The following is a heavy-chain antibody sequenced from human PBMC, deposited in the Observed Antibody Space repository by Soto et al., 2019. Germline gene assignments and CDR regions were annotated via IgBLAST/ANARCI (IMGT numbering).Heavy chain of an antibody. CDR1: GLSLRTYT. Sequence: GTRRLSWISAGLSLRTYTMHWVRPAPGRGLEWVSGIRGFSPYTFYAESVKGRFTISRDNSKNSLYLQMDSLRAEDTAVYYCARDRGYDAHDYYYNAMDVWGQGTTVTVSS. CDR3: ARDRGYDAHDYYYNAMDV. J-gene: IGHJ6*02. D-gene: IGHD3-10*01. V-gene: IGHV3-21*01. CDR2: IRGFSPYT.